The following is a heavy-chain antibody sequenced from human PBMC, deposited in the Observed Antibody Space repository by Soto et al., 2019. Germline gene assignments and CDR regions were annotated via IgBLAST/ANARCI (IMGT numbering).Heavy chain of an antibody. J-gene: IGHJ4*02. CDR2: IYPGDSAT. V-gene: IGHV5-51*01. CDR1: GYGFANYW. CDR3: ARAPSHGWFQHFDY. Sequence: GESLKISCKGSGYGFANYWIGWVRPMPGKGLEWMGIIYPGDSATRYSPSFEGHVTISADKSISTAYLQWSSLKASDTATYFFARAPSHGWFQHFDYWGQGTLVTVS. D-gene: IGHD6-19*01.